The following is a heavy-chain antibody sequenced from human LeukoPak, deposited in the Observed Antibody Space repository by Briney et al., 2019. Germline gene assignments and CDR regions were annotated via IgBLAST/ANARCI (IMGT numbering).Heavy chain of an antibody. V-gene: IGHV4-34*01. Sequence: PSETLSLTCAVYGGSFSGYYWSWIRQPPGKGLEWIGEINHSGSTNYNPSLKSRVTISVATSKNQFSLKLSSVTAADTAVYYCARKSSGWLVYWGQGTLVTVSS. CDR2: INHSGST. J-gene: IGHJ4*02. D-gene: IGHD6-19*01. CDR3: ARKSSGWLVY. CDR1: GGSFSGYY.